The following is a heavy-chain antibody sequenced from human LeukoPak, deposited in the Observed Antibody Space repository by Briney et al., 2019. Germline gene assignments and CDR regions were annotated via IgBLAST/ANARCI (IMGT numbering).Heavy chain of an antibody. D-gene: IGHD2-2*01. Sequence: PGGSLRLSCAASGFTFSYYTMNWVRQAPGKGLEWVSSISSSSSYIYYADSVKGRLIISRDNAKNSLYLQMNRLGAEDTAVYYCARPRGCGSSRCNNFDYWGQGTLVTVSS. CDR3: ARPRGCGSSRCNNFDY. CDR2: ISSSSSYI. V-gene: IGHV3-21*01. J-gene: IGHJ4*02. CDR1: GFTFSYYT.